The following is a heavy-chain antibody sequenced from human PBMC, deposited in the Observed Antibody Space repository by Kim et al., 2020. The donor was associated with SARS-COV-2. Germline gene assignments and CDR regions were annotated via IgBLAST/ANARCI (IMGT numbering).Heavy chain of an antibody. CDR3: ARNATSGAHRVLVT. D-gene: IGHD1-1*01. V-gene: IGHV4-59*08. J-gene: IGHJ5*02. CDR1: GDSISDKY. CDR2: IYYTGGA. Sequence: SETLSLTCSVSGDSISDKYWSWIRQPPGKGLEWIAYIYYTGGANYSPSLKSRVTISVDTPKNQFSLRLTSATAEDTAVYYCARNATSGAHRVLVTWGQGILVTVS.